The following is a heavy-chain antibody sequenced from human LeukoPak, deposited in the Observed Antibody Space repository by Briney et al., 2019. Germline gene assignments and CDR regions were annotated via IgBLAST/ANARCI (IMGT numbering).Heavy chain of an antibody. V-gene: IGHV1-18*01. CDR3: AREPIVATPNEMDY. J-gene: IGHJ4*02. CDR1: RYTFTSYG. D-gene: IGHD5-12*01. Sequence: ASVKVSFKASRYTFTSYGFSWVRQAPGQGLEWMGWISAYNGNTHYAQKLQGRVTKTTDTSTSTAYMELRSLRSDDTAVYYCAREPIVATPNEMDYWGQGTLVTVSS. CDR2: ISAYNGNT.